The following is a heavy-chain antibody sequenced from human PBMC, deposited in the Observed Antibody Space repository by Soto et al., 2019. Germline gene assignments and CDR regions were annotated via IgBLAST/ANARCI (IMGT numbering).Heavy chain of an antibody. J-gene: IGHJ4*02. CDR3: ARRGSSCWYGY. CDR1: GGSISSNNYY. CDR2: IYYSGST. V-gene: IGHV4-39*01. Sequence: QLQLQESGPGLVKPSETLSLTCTVSGGSISSNNYYWGWIRQPPGKGLEWIGTIYYSGSTYYNPSLKSRVTISVDTSKNQFSLKLSSVTAADTAVYYCARRGSSCWYGYWGQGTLVTVSS. D-gene: IGHD6-13*01.